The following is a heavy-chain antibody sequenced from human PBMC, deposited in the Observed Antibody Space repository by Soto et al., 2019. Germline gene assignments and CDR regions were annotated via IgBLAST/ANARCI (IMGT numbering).Heavy chain of an antibody. CDR1: GFTFSSYA. V-gene: IGHV3-23*01. J-gene: IGHJ4*02. CDR2: ISRIGSST. D-gene: IGHD3-3*01. CDR3: AKGSSGLRFLEWLSPHDY. Sequence: EVQLLESGGGLVQPGGSLRLSCAASGFTFSSYAMSWVRQAPGKGLEWVSAISRIGSSTYYADSVKGRFTISRDNAKSTLYLKRNSLRADDTPVYFCAKGSSGLRFLEWLSPHDYWGQGTLVTVSS.